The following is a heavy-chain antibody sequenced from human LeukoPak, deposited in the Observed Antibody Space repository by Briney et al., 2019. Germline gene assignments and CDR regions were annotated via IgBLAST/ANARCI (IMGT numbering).Heavy chain of an antibody. CDR2: ISAYNGNT. CDR3: ARELSWDWNEHFDY. Sequence: SVKVSCKASGYTFTSYGISWVRQAPGQGLEWMGWISAYNGNTNYAQKLQGRVTMTIDTSTSTAYMELRSLRSDDTAVYYCARELSWDWNEHFDYWGQGTLVTVSS. J-gene: IGHJ4*02. D-gene: IGHD1-1*01. CDR1: GYTFTSYG. V-gene: IGHV1-18*01.